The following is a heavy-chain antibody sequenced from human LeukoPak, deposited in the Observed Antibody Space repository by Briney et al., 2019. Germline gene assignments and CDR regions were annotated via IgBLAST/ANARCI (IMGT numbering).Heavy chain of an antibody. Sequence: SETLSLTCTVSAGSISSGGYYWSWLRQHPGKGLEWIGYIYYSGSTYYNPSLKSRVTISVDTSKNQFSLKLSSVTAADTAVYYCAREDLSGTFDYWGQGTLVTVSS. J-gene: IGHJ4*02. V-gene: IGHV4-31*03. CDR1: AGSISSGGYY. CDR3: AREDLSGTFDY. CDR2: IYYSGST. D-gene: IGHD6-13*01.